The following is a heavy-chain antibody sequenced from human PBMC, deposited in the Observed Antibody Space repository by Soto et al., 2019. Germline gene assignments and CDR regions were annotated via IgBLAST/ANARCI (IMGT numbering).Heavy chain of an antibody. CDR1: GYSFTSYW. CDR3: AKRYCSGGSCNLDAFDI. D-gene: IGHD2-15*01. Sequence: GESLQISCKGSGYSFTSYWIGWVRQMPGKGLEWMGIIYPGDSDTRYSPSFQGQVTISADKSISTAYLQWSSLKASDTAMYYCAKRYCSGGSCNLDAFDIWGQGTMVTVSS. J-gene: IGHJ3*02. V-gene: IGHV5-51*01. CDR2: IYPGDSDT.